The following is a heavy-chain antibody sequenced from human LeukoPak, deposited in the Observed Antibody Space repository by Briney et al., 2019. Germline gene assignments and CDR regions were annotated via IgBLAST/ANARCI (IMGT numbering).Heavy chain of an antibody. Sequence: ASVKVSCKASDYTFTSYGISWVRQAPGQGLEWMGWISAYNGNTNYAQKLQGRVTMTTDTSTSTAYMELRSLRSDDTAVYYCARVADYYDSSGYRGAYYFDYWGQGTLVTVSS. CDR2: ISAYNGNT. V-gene: IGHV1-18*01. J-gene: IGHJ4*02. CDR3: ARVADYYDSSGYRGAYYFDY. D-gene: IGHD3-22*01. CDR1: DYTFTSYG.